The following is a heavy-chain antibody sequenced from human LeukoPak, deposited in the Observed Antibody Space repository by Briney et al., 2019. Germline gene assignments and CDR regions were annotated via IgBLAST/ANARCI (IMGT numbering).Heavy chain of an antibody. CDR2: ISAYNGNT. V-gene: IGHV1-18*01. CDR3: ARQWGSGWYLGDAFDI. J-gene: IGHJ3*02. CDR1: GYTFTSYG. Sequence: ASVTVSCKASGYTFTSYGISWVRQAPGQGLEWMGWISAYNGNTNYAQKFQGRVTMTTDTSTSTAYMELRSLRSDDTAVYYCARQWGSGWYLGDAFDIWGQGTMVTVSS. D-gene: IGHD6-19*01.